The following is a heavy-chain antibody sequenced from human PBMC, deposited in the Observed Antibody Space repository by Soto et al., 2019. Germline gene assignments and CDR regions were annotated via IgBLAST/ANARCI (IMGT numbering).Heavy chain of an antibody. Sequence: SETLSLTCAVYGGSFSGYYCSWIRQPPGKGLEWIGEINHSGSTNYNPSLKTRVTISVDTSKNQFSLKLSSVTAADTAVYYCARDFGGTIFGVVYYYYGMDVWGQGTTVTVSS. CDR2: INHSGST. CDR1: GGSFSGYY. CDR3: ARDFGGTIFGVVYYYYGMDV. D-gene: IGHD3-3*01. V-gene: IGHV4-34*01. J-gene: IGHJ6*02.